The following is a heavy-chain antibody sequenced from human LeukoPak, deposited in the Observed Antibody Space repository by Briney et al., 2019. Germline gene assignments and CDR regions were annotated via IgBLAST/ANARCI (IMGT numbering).Heavy chain of an antibody. CDR2: IYYTGST. CDR3: AREAGLGMATMGYFDY. D-gene: IGHD5-24*01. V-gene: IGHV4-59*01. CDR1: GGSISSYY. Sequence: PSETLSLTCTVSGGSISSYYWSWIRQPPGKGLEWVGYIYYTGSTNYNPSLKSRGTITVDTSKNQFPLKLSSVTAADTAAYYCAREAGLGMATMGYFDYWGQGTLVTVSS. J-gene: IGHJ4*02.